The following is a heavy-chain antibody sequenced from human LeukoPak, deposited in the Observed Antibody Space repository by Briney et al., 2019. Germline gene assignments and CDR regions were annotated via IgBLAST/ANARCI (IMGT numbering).Heavy chain of an antibody. CDR2: IYYSGTT. CDR1: GGSISSYY. D-gene: IGHD5-18*01. V-gene: IGHV4-59*01. J-gene: IGHJ3*02. Sequence: SGTLSLTCTISGGSISSYYWSWIRQSPGKGLEWIGYIYYSGTTNYSPSLKRRVTISLDTSKNQFSLKLRSLAAADTAIYYCARERGDTAAPDAFDIWGQGTLVTVSP. CDR3: ARERGDTAAPDAFDI.